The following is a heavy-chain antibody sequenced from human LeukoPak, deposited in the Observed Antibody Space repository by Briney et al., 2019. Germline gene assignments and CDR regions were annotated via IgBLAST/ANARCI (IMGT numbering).Heavy chain of an antibody. CDR1: GGSFSGYY. J-gene: IGHJ6*02. CDR2: INHSGST. V-gene: IGHV4-34*01. Sequence: SETLSLTCAVYGGSFSGYYWSWIRQPPGKGLEWIGEINHSGSTNYNPSLKSRVTISVDTSKNQFSLKLSSVTAADTAVYYCARGRRQIPLDRTEYYGMDVWGQGTTVTVSS. CDR3: ARGRRQIPLDRTEYYGMDV.